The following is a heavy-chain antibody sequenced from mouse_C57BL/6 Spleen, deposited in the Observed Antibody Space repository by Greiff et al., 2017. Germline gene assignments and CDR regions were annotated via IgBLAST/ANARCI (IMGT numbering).Heavy chain of an antibody. Sequence: EVKLVESGGGLVKPGGSLKLSCAASGFTFSSYAMSWVRQTPEKRLEWVATISDGGSYTYYPDNVKGRFTISRDNAKNNLYLQMSHLKSEDTAMYYCARGPDFDYWGQGTTLTVSS. J-gene: IGHJ2*01. CDR2: ISDGGSYT. CDR3: ARGPDFDY. V-gene: IGHV5-4*03. CDR1: GFTFSSYA.